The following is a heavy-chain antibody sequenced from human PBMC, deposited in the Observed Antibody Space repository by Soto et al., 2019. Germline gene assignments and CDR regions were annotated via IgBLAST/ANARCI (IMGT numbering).Heavy chain of an antibody. D-gene: IGHD3-3*01. V-gene: IGHV3-23*01. CDR2: ISGSGGST. CDR3: AKVSPQITIFGVVIMEGPLYYFDY. Sequence: GGSLRLSCAASGFTFSSYAMSWVRQAPGKGLEWVSAISGSGGSTYYADSVKGRFTISRDNSKNTLYLQMNSLRAEDTAVYYCAKVSPQITIFGVVIMEGPLYYFDYWGQGTLVTVSS. CDR1: GFTFSSYA. J-gene: IGHJ4*02.